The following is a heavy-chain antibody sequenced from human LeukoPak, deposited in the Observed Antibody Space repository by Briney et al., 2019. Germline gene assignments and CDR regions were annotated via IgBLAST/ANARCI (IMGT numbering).Heavy chain of an antibody. D-gene: IGHD3-10*01. CDR1: RGSITDYY. J-gene: IGHJ4*02. V-gene: IGHV4-59*03. CDR2: VHHTGTT. Sequence: PSETLSLTCKVSRGSITDYYWSWIRQPPGKGLEWIAFVHHTGTTSYRPSLRSRATIFLDTSTNQFSLKLSSVTAADTGMYFCATGGDSSKWFGRWGRGPLVTVSS. CDR3: ATGGDSSKWFGR.